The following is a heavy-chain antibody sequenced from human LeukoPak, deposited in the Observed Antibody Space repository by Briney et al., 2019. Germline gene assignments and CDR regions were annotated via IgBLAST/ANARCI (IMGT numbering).Heavy chain of an antibody. CDR1: GYTFTSYG. V-gene: IGHV1-18*01. D-gene: IGHD2-2*01. CDR2: ISAYNGNT. Sequence: GASVKVSCKASGYTFTSYGISWVRQAPGQGLEWMGWISAYNGNTNYAQKLQGRVTMSTDTSTSTAYMELRSLRSDDTAVYYCARPVVPAANDAFDIWGQGTMVTVSS. CDR3: ARPVVPAANDAFDI. J-gene: IGHJ3*02.